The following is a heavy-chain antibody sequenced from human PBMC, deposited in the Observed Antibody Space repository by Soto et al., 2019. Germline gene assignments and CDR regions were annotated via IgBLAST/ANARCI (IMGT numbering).Heavy chain of an antibody. Sequence: GASVKVSCKASGYPFTSFGISWVRQAPGQGIEWMGWIRPYNGDTNSAQNLQGRVTMTTDTSTNTVYMELRSLRSDDTAVYYCARKGVNSSCYGGGHDYWGQGTLVTVSS. CDR2: IRPYNGDT. CDR1: GYPFTSFG. V-gene: IGHV1-18*04. J-gene: IGHJ4*02. D-gene: IGHD2-2*01. CDR3: ARKGVNSSCYGGGHDY.